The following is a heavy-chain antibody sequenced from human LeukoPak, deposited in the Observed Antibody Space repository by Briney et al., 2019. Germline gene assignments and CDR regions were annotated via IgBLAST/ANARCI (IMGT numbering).Heavy chain of an antibody. CDR2: ISGSGGST. CDR1: GFTFSSYA. J-gene: IGHJ4*02. D-gene: IGHD6-13*01. V-gene: IGHV3-23*01. Sequence: GGSLRLSCAASGFTFSSYAMSWVRQAPGKGLEWVSAISGSGGSTYYAVSVKGRFTISRENSKNTLYLQMNSLRAEDTAVYYCAKDSVPYRIAAAGTKDYWGQGNLVTVSS. CDR3: AKDSVPYRIAAAGTKDY.